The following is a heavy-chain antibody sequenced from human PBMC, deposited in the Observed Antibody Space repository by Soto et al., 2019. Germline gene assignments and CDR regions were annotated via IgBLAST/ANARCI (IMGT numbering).Heavy chain of an antibody. CDR3: ASRMTYYYGSGSYGAADY. CDR2: IYYSGST. D-gene: IGHD3-10*01. V-gene: IGHV4-39*01. Sequence: SETLSLTCTVSGGSISSSSYYWGWIRQPPGKGLEWIGSIYYSGSTYYNPSLKSRVTISVDTSKNQFSLKLSSVTAADTAVYYCASRMTYYYGSGSYGAADYWGQGTLVTVSS. J-gene: IGHJ4*02. CDR1: GGSISSSSYY.